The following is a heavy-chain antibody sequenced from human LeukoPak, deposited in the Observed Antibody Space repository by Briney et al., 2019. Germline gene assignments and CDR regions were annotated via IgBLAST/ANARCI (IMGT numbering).Heavy chain of an antibody. D-gene: IGHD1-20*01. CDR2: IYYSGST. CDR1: GGSISSSSYY. V-gene: IGHV4-39*07. CDR3: ARVWPYTWIYYYYMDV. Sequence: SETLSLTCTVSGGSISSSSYYWGWIRQPPGKGLEWIGSIYYSGSTYYNPSLKSRVTISVDTSKNQFSLKLSSVTAADTAVYYCARVWPYTWIYYYYMDVWGRGTTVTVSS. J-gene: IGHJ6*03.